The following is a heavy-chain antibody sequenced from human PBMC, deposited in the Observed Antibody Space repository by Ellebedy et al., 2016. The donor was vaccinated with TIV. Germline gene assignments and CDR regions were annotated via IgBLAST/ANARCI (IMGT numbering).Heavy chain of an antibody. CDR1: GFTFSSYG. CDR3: ARDLRSSLGYCSGGSCYSDLAY. V-gene: IGHV3-30*03. CDR2: ISYDGSNK. J-gene: IGHJ4*02. D-gene: IGHD2-15*01. Sequence: GESLKISCAASGFTFSSYGMHWVRQAPGKGLEWVAVISYDGSNKYYADSVKGRFTISRDNSKNTLYLQMNSLRAEDTAVYYCARDLRSSLGYCSGGSCYSDLAYWGQGTLVTVSS.